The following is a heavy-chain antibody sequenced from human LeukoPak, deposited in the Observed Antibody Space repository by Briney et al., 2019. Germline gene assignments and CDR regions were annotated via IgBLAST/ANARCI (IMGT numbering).Heavy chain of an antibody. CDR3: ARLADCGGDCYSRYNWFDP. D-gene: IGHD2-21*02. CDR2: INHSGST. CDR1: GGSISSSSYY. J-gene: IGHJ5*02. V-gene: IGHV4-39*07. Sequence: SETLSLTCTVSGGSISSSSYYWGWIRQPPGKGLEWIGEINHSGSTNYNPSLKSRVTISVDTSKNQFSLKLSSVTAADTAVYYCARLADCGGDCYSRYNWFDPWGQGTLVTVSS.